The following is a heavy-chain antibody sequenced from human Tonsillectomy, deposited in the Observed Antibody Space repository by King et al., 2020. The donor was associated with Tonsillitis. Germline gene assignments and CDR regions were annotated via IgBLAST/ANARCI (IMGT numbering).Heavy chain of an antibody. D-gene: IGHD3-22*01. CDR1: GFTFGYYA. CDR2: IRSKVYGGTT. CDR3: ARGDYDGSGYYFDY. J-gene: IGHJ4*02. V-gene: IGHV3-49*04. Sequence: VQLVESGGGLVQPGRSLRLSCTASGFTFGYYAMSWVRHAPGKGLEWGSFIRSKVYGGTTEYAASVKGRFIISRDDSKSIAYLQMNSLKTEDTAVYFCARGDYDGSGYYFDYWGQGTLVTVSS.